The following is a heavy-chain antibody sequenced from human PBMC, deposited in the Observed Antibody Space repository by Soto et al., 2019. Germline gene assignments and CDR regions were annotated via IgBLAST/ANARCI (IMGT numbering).Heavy chain of an antibody. V-gene: IGHV3-23*01. CDR3: AKRTSGWYFDY. Sequence: PGGSLRLSCAASGFTFSSYAMSWVRQAPGEGLEWASVISGDSGSTYYADSVKGRFTISRDNFKNTLYLQMNSLRAEDTAVYYCAKRTSGWYFDYWGQGTLVTVSS. CDR1: GFTFSSYA. J-gene: IGHJ4*02. CDR2: ISGDSGST. D-gene: IGHD6-19*01.